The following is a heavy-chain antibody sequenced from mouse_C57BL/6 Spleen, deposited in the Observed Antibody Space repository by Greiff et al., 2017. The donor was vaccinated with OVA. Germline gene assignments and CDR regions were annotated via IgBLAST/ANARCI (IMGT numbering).Heavy chain of an antibody. CDR1: GYTFTEYT. J-gene: IGHJ2*01. CDR3: AKHEECYYGSSPSCDY. V-gene: IGHV1-62-2*01. D-gene: IGHD1-1*01. CDR2: FYPGSGSI. Sequence: QVQLQQSGAELVKPGASVKLSCKASGYTFTEYTIHWVKQRSGQGLEWIGWFYPGSGSIKYNEKFKDKATLTADKSSRTVYMELSSLTSEDSAVYFCAKHEECYYGSSPSCDYWGQGTTLTVSS.